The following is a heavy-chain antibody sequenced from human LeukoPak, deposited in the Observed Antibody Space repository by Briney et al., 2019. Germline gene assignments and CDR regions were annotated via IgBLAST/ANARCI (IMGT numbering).Heavy chain of an antibody. V-gene: IGHV1-18*01. CDR1: GYTFTSYG. J-gene: IGHJ4*02. Sequence: ASVTVSCMASGYTFTSYGISWVRQAPGQGLEWMGWISAYNGNTNYAQKLQGRVTMTTDTSTSTAYMELRSLRSDDTAVHYCARIITIFGVVPYYFDYWGQGTLVTVSS. CDR2: ISAYNGNT. CDR3: ARIITIFGVVPYYFDY. D-gene: IGHD3-3*01.